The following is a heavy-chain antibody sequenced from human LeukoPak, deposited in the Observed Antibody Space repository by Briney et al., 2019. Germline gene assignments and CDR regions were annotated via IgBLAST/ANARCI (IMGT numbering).Heavy chain of an antibody. CDR1: GYTFTNFD. CDR3: AREVLSSEYGMDV. Sequence: ASVKVSCKASGYTFTNFDINWVRQATGQGLEWMGWINPNSGGTNYAQKFQGWVTMTRDTSISTAYMELSRLRSDDTAVYYCAREVLSSEYGMDVWGQGTTVTVSS. D-gene: IGHD6-6*01. CDR2: INPNSGGT. V-gene: IGHV1-2*04. J-gene: IGHJ6*02.